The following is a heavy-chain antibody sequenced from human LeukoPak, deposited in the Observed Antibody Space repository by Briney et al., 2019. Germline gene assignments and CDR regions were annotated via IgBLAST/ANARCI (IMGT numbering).Heavy chain of an antibody. J-gene: IGHJ6*03. D-gene: IGHD3-22*01. CDR1: GGSFSDYY. V-gene: IGHV4-34*01. CDR2: VHHSGST. Sequence: PSETLSLTCGVYGGSFSDYYCSWIRQPPGKGLEWIGEVHHSGSTSYNPSLKSRVTISVDTSKSQFSLNLSSVTAADTAVYYCARGRTPRRTYYYDSSAYFGMDVWGKGTTVTVSS. CDR3: ARGRTPRRTYYYDSSAYFGMDV.